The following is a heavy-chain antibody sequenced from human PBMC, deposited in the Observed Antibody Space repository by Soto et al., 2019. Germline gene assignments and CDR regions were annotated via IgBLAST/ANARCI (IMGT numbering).Heavy chain of an antibody. CDR1: GFSLSTSGVG. V-gene: IGHV2-5*02. J-gene: IGHJ4*02. CDR2: IYWDDDK. CDR3: AHSRPPRLLDY. Sequence: QITLKESGPTLVKPTQTLTLTCTFSGFSLSTSGVGVGWIGQPPGKALEWLALIYWDDDKRYSSSLNSRLTITKDTSKNQVVLTMTNMDPVDTATYYCAHSRPPRLLDYWGQGTLVTVSS. D-gene: IGHD6-6*01.